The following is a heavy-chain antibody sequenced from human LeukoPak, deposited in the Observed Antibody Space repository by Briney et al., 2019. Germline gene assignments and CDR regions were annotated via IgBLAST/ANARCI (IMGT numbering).Heavy chain of an antibody. CDR3: AKGYSGYDYSDY. Sequence: GGSLRLSCAASGFTFSSYAMSWVRQAPGKGLEWVSAISGSGGSTYYADSVKGRSTISRDNSKNTLYLQMNSLRAEDTAVYYCAKGYSGYDYSDYWGQGTLVTVSS. V-gene: IGHV3-23*01. CDR2: ISGSGGST. CDR1: GFTFSSYA. D-gene: IGHD5-12*01. J-gene: IGHJ4*02.